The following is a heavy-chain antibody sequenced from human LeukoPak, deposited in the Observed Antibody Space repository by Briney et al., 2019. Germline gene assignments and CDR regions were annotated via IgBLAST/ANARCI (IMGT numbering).Heavy chain of an antibody. J-gene: IGHJ4*02. D-gene: IGHD3-22*01. CDR2: INPSGGST. CDR3: AGVGPYYYDSSGYSPLDY. CDR1: GYTFTSYY. V-gene: IGHV1-46*01. Sequence: ASVKVSCKASGYTFTSYYMHWVRQAPGQGLEWMGIINPSGGSTSYAQKFQGRVTMTRDTSTSTVYMELSSLRSEDTAVYYCAGVGPYYYDSSGYSPLDYWGQGTLVTVSS.